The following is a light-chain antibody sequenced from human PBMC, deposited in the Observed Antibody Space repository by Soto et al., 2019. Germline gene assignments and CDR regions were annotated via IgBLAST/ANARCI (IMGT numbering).Light chain of an antibody. J-gene: IGLJ3*02. Sequence: QSALTQPAPVSGSPGQSITISCTGTYSDVGGHNYVSWYQHHPGKVPKLIIYDVTHRPSGVSDRFSGSKSGNTASLTISGLQAEDEADYYCNSYTGSRTPWVFGGGTKLTVL. CDR3: NSYTGSRTPWV. CDR1: YSDVGGHNY. V-gene: IGLV2-14*03. CDR2: DVT.